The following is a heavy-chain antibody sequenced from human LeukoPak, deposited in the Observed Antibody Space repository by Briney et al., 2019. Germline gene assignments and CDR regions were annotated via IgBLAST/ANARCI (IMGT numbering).Heavy chain of an antibody. CDR3: AKDDKGHISSWLFFDS. CDR2: INASGGST. J-gene: IGHJ4*02. Sequence: GGSLRLSCKASGFSFSSYAMNWVRQAPGQGLEWLSVINASGGSTDDADSVKGRFTISRDNSKDTLYLQMHDLRPEDTAIYYCAKDDKGHISSWLFFDSWGRRTQVTVSS. D-gene: IGHD6-13*01. V-gene: IGHV3-23*01. CDR1: GFSFSSYA.